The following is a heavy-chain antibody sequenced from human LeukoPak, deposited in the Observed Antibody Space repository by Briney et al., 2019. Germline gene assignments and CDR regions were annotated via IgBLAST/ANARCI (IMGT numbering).Heavy chain of an antibody. CDR2: ISSDGTTT. Sequence: PGVSLRLSCAASGFTLSKYWMHWVRQAPGKGLTWVLRISSDGTTTAYADSVKGRFTISRDSAKDMLYLQMHSLRVEDTAMYYCASPGDNYAILGLDYWGQGTLVTVS. J-gene: IGHJ4*02. CDR3: ASPGDNYAILGLDY. D-gene: IGHD3-9*01. V-gene: IGHV3-74*01. CDR1: GFTLSKYW.